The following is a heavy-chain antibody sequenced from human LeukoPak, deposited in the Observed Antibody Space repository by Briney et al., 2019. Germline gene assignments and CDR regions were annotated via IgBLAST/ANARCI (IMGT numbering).Heavy chain of an antibody. CDR2: IYYSGST. J-gene: IGHJ6*03. V-gene: IGHV4-39*07. CDR3: AREVGYSSGWYVDYYYYMDV. D-gene: IGHD6-19*01. Sequence: PSETLSLTCTVSGGSISSSSYYWGWIRQPPGKGLEWIGSIYYSGSTYYNPSLKSRVTISVHTSKNQFSLKLSSVTAADTAVYYCAREVGYSSGWYVDYYYYMDVWGKGTTVTVSS. CDR1: GGSISSSSYY.